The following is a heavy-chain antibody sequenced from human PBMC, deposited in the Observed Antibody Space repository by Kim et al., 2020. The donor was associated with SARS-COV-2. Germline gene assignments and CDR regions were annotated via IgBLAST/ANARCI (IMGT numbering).Heavy chain of an antibody. J-gene: IGHJ3*02. CDR3: AKDLVSSSFRAFHI. Sequence: GGSLRLSCAASGFTFGDFAMHWVRQVPGKGLELVSGLSWNSGGIGYADSLKCRFTIYRHNAENSLYLQMNSLSAEDTASYYCAKDLVSSSFRAFHIWGNGTMVTVSS. D-gene: IGHD6-6*01. CDR1: GFTFGDFA. CDR2: LSWNSGGI. V-gene: IGHV3-9*01.